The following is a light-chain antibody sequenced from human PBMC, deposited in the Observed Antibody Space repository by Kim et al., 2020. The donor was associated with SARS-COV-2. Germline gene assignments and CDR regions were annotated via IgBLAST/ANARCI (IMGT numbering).Light chain of an antibody. CDR1: QSISTW. V-gene: IGKV1-5*01. J-gene: IGKJ1*01. Sequence: AAVGDRVTITCRASQSISTWLAWYQHKPGKAPKLLIHDVSSLESGVPSRFSGSGSGTEFTLTISSLQPYDYATYYCQQYDTNSRTFGRGTKVDIK. CDR2: DVS. CDR3: QQYDTNSRT.